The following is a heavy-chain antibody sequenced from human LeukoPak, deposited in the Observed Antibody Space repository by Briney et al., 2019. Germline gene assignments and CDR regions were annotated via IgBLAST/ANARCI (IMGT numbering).Heavy chain of an antibody. Sequence: GGSLRLSCAASGITFSDHYMSWIRQAPGKGLEWLSYISSGGDSIYYADSVKGRFTISRDNAKNSVSLQMNSLRAEDTAVYYCASGSYGSGFYYFYYMDVWGKGTTVTVPS. D-gene: IGHD3-10*01. J-gene: IGHJ6*03. CDR2: ISSGGDSI. CDR3: ASGSYGSGFYYFYYMDV. CDR1: GITFSDHY. V-gene: IGHV3-11*04.